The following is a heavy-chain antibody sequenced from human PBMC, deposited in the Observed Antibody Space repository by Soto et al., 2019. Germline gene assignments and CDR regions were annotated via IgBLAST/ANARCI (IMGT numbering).Heavy chain of an antibody. CDR1: GFTFSSYE. CDR3: ARGVAAAGTMGYYYYGMDV. CDR2: ISSSGSTI. D-gene: IGHD6-13*01. Sequence: PGGSLRLSCAASGFTFSSYEMNWVRQAPGKGLEWVSYISSSGSTIYYADSVKGRFTISRDNAKNSLYLQMNSLRAEDTAVYYCARGVAAAGTMGYYYYGMDVWGQGTTVTVSS. J-gene: IGHJ6*02. V-gene: IGHV3-48*03.